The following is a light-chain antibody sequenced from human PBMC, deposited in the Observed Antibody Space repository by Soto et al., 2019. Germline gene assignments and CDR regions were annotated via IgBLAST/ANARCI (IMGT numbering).Light chain of an antibody. CDR1: QSVSSD. Sequence: EIVMTQSPATLSVYPGERATLSCRASQSVSSDLAWYQQKPGQAPRLLIYGAFTRSTGIPARFSGSGSGTEFTLSISSLQSEDFAVYYCQQYNNWPRTFGQGTKVDSK. CDR2: GAF. V-gene: IGKV3D-15*01. J-gene: IGKJ1*01. CDR3: QQYNNWPRT.